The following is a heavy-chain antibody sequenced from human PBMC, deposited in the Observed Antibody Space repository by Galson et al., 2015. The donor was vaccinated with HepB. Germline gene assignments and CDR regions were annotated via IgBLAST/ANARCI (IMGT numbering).Heavy chain of an antibody. CDR2: IYYGGST. V-gene: IGHV4-31*03. CDR1: GGSISSGGYY. J-gene: IGHJ4*02. D-gene: IGHD4-17*01. Sequence: TLSLTCTVSGGSISSGGYYWSWIRQHPGKGLEWIGYIYYGGSTYYNPSLKSRVTISVDTSKNQFSLKLSSVTAADTAVYYCASGKRTTVTTFDYWGQGTLVTVSS. CDR3: ASGKRTTVTTFDY.